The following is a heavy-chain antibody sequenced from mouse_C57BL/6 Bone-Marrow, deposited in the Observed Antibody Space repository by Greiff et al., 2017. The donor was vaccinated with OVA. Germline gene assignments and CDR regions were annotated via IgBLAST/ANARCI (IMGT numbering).Heavy chain of an antibody. CDR2: INPSNGGT. Sequence: QVHVKQPGTELVKPGASVKLSCTASGYTFTSYWMHWVKQRPGPGLEWIGNINPSNGGTNYNEKFKSKATLTVDKSSSTAYMQLSSLTSEDSAVYYCARTTPLYYGSSYGVFEGWGTGTTVTVAS. D-gene: IGHD1-1*01. CDR1: GYTFTSYW. J-gene: IGHJ1*03. V-gene: IGHV1-53*01. CDR3: ARTTPLYYGSSYGVFEG.